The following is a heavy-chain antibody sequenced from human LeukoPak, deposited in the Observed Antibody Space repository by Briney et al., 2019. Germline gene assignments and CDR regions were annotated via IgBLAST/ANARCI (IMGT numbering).Heavy chain of an antibody. D-gene: IGHD2-15*01. Sequence: GGSLRLSCAASGFTFSSYWMSWARQAPGKGLEWVANIKQDGSEKYYVDSVKGRFTISRDNAKNSLYLQMNSLRAEDTAVYYCARALISGYYYMDVWGKGTTVTVSS. V-gene: IGHV3-7*01. J-gene: IGHJ6*03. CDR1: GFTFSSYW. CDR2: IKQDGSEK. CDR3: ARALISGYYYMDV.